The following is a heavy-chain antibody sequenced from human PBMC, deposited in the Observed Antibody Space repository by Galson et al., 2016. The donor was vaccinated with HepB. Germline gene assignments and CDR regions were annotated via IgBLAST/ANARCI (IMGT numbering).Heavy chain of an antibody. V-gene: IGHV3-53*01. J-gene: IGHJ3*02. CDR3: EGFPDPLDI. CDR2: IFSFDAT. Sequence: SLRLSCAASGFTVSGKYMSWARLAPGKGLEWVSAIFSFDATFYRDSVKGRFTIFGDTSRNTLYLQMDNLRADDTAIYYCEGFPDPLDIWGLGTMVTVS. CDR1: GFTVSGKY.